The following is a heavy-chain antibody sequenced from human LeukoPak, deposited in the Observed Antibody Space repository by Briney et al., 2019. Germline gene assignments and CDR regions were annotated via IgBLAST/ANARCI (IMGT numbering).Heavy chain of an antibody. CDR3: ARSSTSWRYWFDP. Sequence: SETLSLTCAVYGGSFSGYYWSWIRQPPGKGLEWIGEINHSGSTNYNPSLKSRVTISVDTSKNQFSLKLSSVTAADTAVYYCARSSTSWRYWFDPWGQGTLVTVSS. D-gene: IGHD2-2*01. CDR2: INHSGST. CDR1: GGSFSGYY. J-gene: IGHJ5*02. V-gene: IGHV4-34*01.